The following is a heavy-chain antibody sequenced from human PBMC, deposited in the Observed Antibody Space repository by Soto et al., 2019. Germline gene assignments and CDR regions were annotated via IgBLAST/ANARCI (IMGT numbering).Heavy chain of an antibody. CDR2: IHGGGNSA. J-gene: IGHJ4*02. V-gene: IGHV3-23*01. CDR1: GFTFSGYA. CDR3: AKNRGRVNTSWHFDY. Sequence: EVQLLESGGALVQPGRSLRLSCAASGFTFSGYAMSWVRQAPGKGLEWVSVIHGGGNSAYYADSVKGRFTISRDNSRNTLYLQMSSLRGEDTDVYYWAKNRGRVNTSWHFDYWGQGTLVSVSS. D-gene: IGHD4-17*01.